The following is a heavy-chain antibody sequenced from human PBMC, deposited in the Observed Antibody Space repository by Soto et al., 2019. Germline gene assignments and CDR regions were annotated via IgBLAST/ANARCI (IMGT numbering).Heavy chain of an antibody. CDR1: GFTFSSYA. Sequence: GGSLRLSCAASGFTFSSYAMSWVRQAPGKGLEWVSAISGSGGSTYYADSVKGRFTISRDNSKNTLYLQRNSLRAEDTAVYYCAKGHDYYDSSGYYWMPVDYFDYWGQGTLVTVSS. D-gene: IGHD3-22*01. CDR2: ISGSGGST. J-gene: IGHJ4*02. V-gene: IGHV3-23*01. CDR3: AKGHDYYDSSGYYWMPVDYFDY.